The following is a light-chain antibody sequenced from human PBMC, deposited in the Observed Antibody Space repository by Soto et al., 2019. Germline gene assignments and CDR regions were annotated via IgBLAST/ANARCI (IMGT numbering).Light chain of an antibody. J-gene: IGKJ5*01. CDR3: QQRKNWQVT. V-gene: IGKV3-15*01. Sequence: EIVMTQSPATLSVSPGERATLSCRASQGIGDTLAWYQHKPGQTPRLLIYDTSTRATGVPTRFSGSRSGAEFTLTINSLEPEDFAVYYCQQRKNWQVTFGQGTRLEIK. CDR2: DTS. CDR1: QGIGDT.